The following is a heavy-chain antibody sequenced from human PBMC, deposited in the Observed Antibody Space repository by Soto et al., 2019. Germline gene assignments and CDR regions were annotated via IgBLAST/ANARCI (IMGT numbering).Heavy chain of an antibody. J-gene: IGHJ4*02. CDR3: AREMERVFDY. CDR1: GFTFSSYA. Sequence: QVQLVESGGGVVQPGRSLRLSCAASGFTFSSYAMHWVRQAPGKGLEWVAVIWYDGGNKYYADSVKGRFTISRDNSKNTLYLQMNSLRIEDTAVYYCAREMERVFDYWGQGALVPVSS. V-gene: IGHV3-30*04. D-gene: IGHD1-1*01. CDR2: IWYDGGNK.